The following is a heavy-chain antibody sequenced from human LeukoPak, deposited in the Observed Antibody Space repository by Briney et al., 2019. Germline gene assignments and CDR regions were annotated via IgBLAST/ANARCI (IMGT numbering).Heavy chain of an antibody. J-gene: IGHJ4*02. CDR1: GGTFSSYA. CDR3: ARESVRIAAAERGYFDY. Sequence: SVKVSCKVSGGTFSSYAISWVRQAPGQGLEWMGGIIPIFGTANYAQKFQGRVTITTDESTSTAYMELSSLRSEDTAVYYCARESVRIAAAERGYFDYWGQGTLVTVSS. D-gene: IGHD6-13*01. CDR2: IIPIFGTA. V-gene: IGHV1-69*05.